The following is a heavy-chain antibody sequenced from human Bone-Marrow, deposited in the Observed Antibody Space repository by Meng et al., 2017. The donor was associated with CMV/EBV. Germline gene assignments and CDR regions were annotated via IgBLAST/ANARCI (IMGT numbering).Heavy chain of an antibody. J-gene: IGHJ3*02. V-gene: IGHV3-74*01. D-gene: IGHD3-22*01. CDR3: AREGSFIVGRQSDAFDI. CDR2: INGDGKST. CDR1: GFTFSSYW. Sequence: GGSLRLSCAASGFTFSSYWMHWVRQTPGKGLVWVSRINGDGKSTRHADSVKGRFTISRDNAKNTLYLQMNSLRAEDTALYYCAREGSFIVGRQSDAFDICGQGTMVTVSS.